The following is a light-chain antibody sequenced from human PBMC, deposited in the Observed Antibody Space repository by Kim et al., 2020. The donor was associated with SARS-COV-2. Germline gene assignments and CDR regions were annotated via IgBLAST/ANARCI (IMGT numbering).Light chain of an antibody. V-gene: IGLV2-8*01. CDR2: EVT. CDR1: RSDVGNYNY. J-gene: IGLJ2*01. CDR3: SSFAGNNNVI. Sequence: QSALTQPPSASGSPGQSVTISCTGTRSDVGNYNYVSWYQKHPGKAPKLIIYEVTKRPSGVPDRFSGSKSGKTASLTVSGLQAEDEADYYCSSFAGNNNVIFGGGTQLTVL.